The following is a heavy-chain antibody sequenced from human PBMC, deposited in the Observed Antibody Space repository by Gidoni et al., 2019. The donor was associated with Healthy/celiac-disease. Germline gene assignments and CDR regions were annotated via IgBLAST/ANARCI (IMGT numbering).Heavy chain of an antibody. CDR1: GFTFRGSW. J-gene: IGHJ6*02. D-gene: IGHD6-13*01. CDR3: AREQRIAAAYTVYYYYGMDV. CDR2: IKQDGREK. Sequence: EVQLVESGGGLFQPGGSLRLSCAASGFTFRGSWMSWVRQAPGKGWGWVANIKQDGREKYYVDSVKGRFTIYRDNAKNSLYLQMNSLRAEDTAVYYCAREQRIAAAYTVYYYYGMDVWGQGTTVTVSS. V-gene: IGHV3-7*01.